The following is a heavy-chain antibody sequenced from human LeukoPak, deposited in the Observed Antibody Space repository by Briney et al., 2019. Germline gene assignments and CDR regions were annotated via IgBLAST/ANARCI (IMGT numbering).Heavy chain of an antibody. J-gene: IGHJ4*02. CDR3: AREDPGRIAADC. CDR1: GFTFSSHG. V-gene: IGHV3-48*01. CDR2: ISSRSDAI. D-gene: IGHD2-15*01. Sequence: PAGGSLRLSCAASGFTFSSHGMHWVRQAPGKGLEWVSYISSRSDAIYYADSVKGRFTISRDNAKNSLFLQMNSLRAEDTAIYYCAREDPGRIAADCWGKGTLVTVSS.